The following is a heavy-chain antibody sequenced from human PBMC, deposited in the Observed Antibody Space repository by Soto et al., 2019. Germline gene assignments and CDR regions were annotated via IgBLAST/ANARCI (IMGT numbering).Heavy chain of an antibody. CDR3: GSSGWSTIDC. CDR1: GITFSTYA. J-gene: IGHJ4*02. V-gene: IGHV3-23*01. Sequence: EVQLLESGGGLVQPGESLRLSCAASGITFSTYAMSWVRQAPGKGLEWVSGISGGGGSTYYADSVKARFTISRDNSKNTLYLQMNSLRAEDTAVYYCGSSGWSTIDCWCQGTLVTVSS. CDR2: ISGGGGST. D-gene: IGHD6-19*01.